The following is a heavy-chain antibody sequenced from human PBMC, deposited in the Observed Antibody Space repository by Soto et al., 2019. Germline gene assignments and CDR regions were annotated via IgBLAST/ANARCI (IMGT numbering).Heavy chain of an antibody. CDR2: ISSGSSNI. V-gene: IGHV3-21*01. CDR1: GFAFRSYN. Sequence: PGGSLTLSCGASGFAFRSYNMNWVRRAPGKGLEWVASISSGSSNIYYADSVKGRFTTSRDNAKNSLYLQMDSLRAEDSAVYYCASTTVVAATFDFWGQGTLVTVSS. D-gene: IGHD2-15*01. J-gene: IGHJ4*02. CDR3: ASTTVVAATFDF.